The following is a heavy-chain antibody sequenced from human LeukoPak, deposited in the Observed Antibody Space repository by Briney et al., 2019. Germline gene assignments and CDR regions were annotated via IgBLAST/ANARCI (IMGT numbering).Heavy chain of an antibody. CDR1: GFTFSTFS. Sequence: GGSLRLSCAASGFTFSTFSMSWVRQASGTGLEWVSTISDSGGFTDYADSVKGRFTISRDNSKNTLYLQMNTLRAEDTAVYYCAKYSPKAAAGMSFDPWGQGTLVTVSS. D-gene: IGHD6-13*01. J-gene: IGHJ5*02. CDR3: AKYSPKAAAGMSFDP. CDR2: ISDSGGFT. V-gene: IGHV3-23*01.